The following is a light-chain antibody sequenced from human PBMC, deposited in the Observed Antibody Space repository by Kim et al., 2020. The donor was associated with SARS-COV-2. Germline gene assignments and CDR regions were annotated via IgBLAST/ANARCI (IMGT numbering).Light chain of an antibody. J-gene: IGLJ2*01. Sequence: GNKYVPWYQQHPGNAPKLIIYDVTYRPSGVSNRFSGSKSGDTASLTISGLQTEDEADYYCSSYTGGSTLEVVFGGGTQLTVL. CDR3: SSYTGGSTLEVV. V-gene: IGLV2-14*03. CDR2: DVT. CDR1: GNKY.